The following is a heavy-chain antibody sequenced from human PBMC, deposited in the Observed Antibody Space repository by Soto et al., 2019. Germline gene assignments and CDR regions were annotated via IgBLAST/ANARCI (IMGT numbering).Heavy chain of an antibody. CDR1: GGSISSGDYY. V-gene: IGHV4-30-4*01. J-gene: IGHJ5*02. CDR3: ARGTDTRDWFDP. CDR2: IYYSGST. D-gene: IGHD1-26*01. Sequence: SETLSVTCTVSGGSISSGDYYWSWIRQPPGKGLEWIGYIYYSGSTYYNPSLKSRVTISVDTSKNQFSLKLSSVTAADTAVYYCARGTDTRDWFDPWGQGTLVTVSS.